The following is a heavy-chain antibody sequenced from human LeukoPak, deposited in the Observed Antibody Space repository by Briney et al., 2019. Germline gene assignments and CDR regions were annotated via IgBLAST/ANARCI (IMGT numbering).Heavy chain of an antibody. Sequence: ASVKVSCKASGYTFTGYYMHWVRQAPGQGLEWMGWINPNSGGTNYAQKFQGRVTMTTDTSTSTACMELRSLRSDDTAVYYCARDSDYGDYFFDYWGQGTLVTVSS. CDR3: ARDSDYGDYFFDY. CDR2: INPNSGGT. D-gene: IGHD4-17*01. V-gene: IGHV1-2*02. CDR1: GYTFTGYY. J-gene: IGHJ4*02.